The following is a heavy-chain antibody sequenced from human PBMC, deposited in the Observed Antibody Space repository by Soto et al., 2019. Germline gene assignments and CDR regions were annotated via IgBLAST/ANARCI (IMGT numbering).Heavy chain of an antibody. J-gene: IGHJ2*01. CDR2: ISGGGLST. CDR1: GLTFSNYA. D-gene: IGHD2-21*02. V-gene: IGHV3-23*01. Sequence: DVKLLESGGNLVQPGGSLRLSCAASGLTFSNYAMSWVRQAPGKGLEWVSAISGGGLSTYYADSVKGRFTISRDNSRNTLFLQMSALRAEDTAVYYCAIAPNCGRDCSADSYWFFDLWGRGTLVTVSS. CDR3: AIAPNCGRDCSADSYWFFDL.